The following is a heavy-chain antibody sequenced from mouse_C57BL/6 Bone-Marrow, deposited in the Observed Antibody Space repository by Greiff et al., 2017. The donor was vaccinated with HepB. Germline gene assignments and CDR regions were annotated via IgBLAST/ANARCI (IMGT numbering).Heavy chain of an antibody. CDR3: HTYDYDGYFDV. V-gene: IGHV14-4*01. CDR1: GFNIKDDY. D-gene: IGHD2-4*01. CDR2: IDPENGDT. Sequence: EVQLKESGAELVRPGASVKLSCTASGFNIKDDYMHWVKQRPEQGLEWIGWIDPENGDTEYASKFQGKATITADTSSNTAYLQLSSLTSEDTAVYYCHTYDYDGYFDVWGTGTTVTVSS. J-gene: IGHJ1*03.